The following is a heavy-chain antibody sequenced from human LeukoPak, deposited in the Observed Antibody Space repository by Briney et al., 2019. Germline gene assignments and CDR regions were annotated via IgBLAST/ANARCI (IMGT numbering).Heavy chain of an antibody. V-gene: IGHV1-2*02. CDR3: ARDSDSSGYYQYYFDY. CDR1: GYTFTGYY. CDR2: INPNSGGT. D-gene: IGHD3-22*01. J-gene: IGHJ4*02. Sequence: ASVKVSCKASGYTFTGYYMHWVRQAPGQGLEWMGWINPNSGGTNYAQKFQGRVTMTRDTSISTAYMELSRLRSDDTAVYYCARDSDSSGYYQYYFDYWGQGTLSPSPQ.